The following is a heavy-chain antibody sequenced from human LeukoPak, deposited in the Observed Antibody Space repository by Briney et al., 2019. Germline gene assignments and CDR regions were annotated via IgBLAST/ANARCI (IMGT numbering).Heavy chain of an antibody. J-gene: IGHJ3*02. D-gene: IGHD3-9*01. Sequence: GGSLRLTCAASGFTFSSYAMHWVRQAPGKGLEYVSAISSNGGSTYYANSVKGRFTISRDNSKNTLYLQMNSLRAEDTAVYYCARRLLRYFDWLSAHRNAFDIWGQGTMVTVSS. CDR3: ARRLLRYFDWLSAHRNAFDI. CDR1: GFTFSSYA. CDR2: ISSNGGST. V-gene: IGHV3-64*01.